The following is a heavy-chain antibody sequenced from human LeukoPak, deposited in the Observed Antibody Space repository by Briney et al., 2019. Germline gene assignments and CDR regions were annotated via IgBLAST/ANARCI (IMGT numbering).Heavy chain of an antibody. CDR2: IIPIFGTA. V-gene: IGHV1-69*13. J-gene: IGHJ4*02. D-gene: IGHD3-22*01. Sequence: ASVKVSCKASGGTFISYAISWVRQAPGQGLEWMGGIIPIFGTANYAQKFQGRVTITADESTSTAYMELSSLRSEDTAVCYCARESTPYYDSSGYYRYWGQGTLVTVSS. CDR1: GGTFISYA. CDR3: ARESTPYYDSSGYYRY.